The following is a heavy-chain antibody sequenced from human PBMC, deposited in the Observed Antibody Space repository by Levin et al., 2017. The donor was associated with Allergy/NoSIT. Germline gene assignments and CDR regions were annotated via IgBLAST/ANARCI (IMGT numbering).Heavy chain of an antibody. V-gene: IGHV3-7*03. CDR1: GFTFSDYW. CDR3: ARDTTVGGEA. CDR2: INQDGTQK. Sequence: GGSLRLSCAASGFTFSDYWMTWVRQPPGKGLEWVANINQDGTQKHHAGSVKGRFTISRDNAENSLFLQMNYLGTDDTAVYFCARDTTVGGEAWGQGTLVTVSS. J-gene: IGHJ5*02. D-gene: IGHD4-11*01.